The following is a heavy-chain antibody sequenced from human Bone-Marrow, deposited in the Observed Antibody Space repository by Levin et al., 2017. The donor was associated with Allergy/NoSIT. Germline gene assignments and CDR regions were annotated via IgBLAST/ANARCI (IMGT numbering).Heavy chain of an antibody. CDR1: GYPFTSYF. J-gene: IGHJ4*02. CDR3: ARAAYSGPDY. Sequence: EASVKVSCKVSGYPFTSYFLHWVRQAPGQGLDWMGIMNPSGGSPTLAQRFQDRVTMTSDTSTSTVYMELSSLTFDDTAVYYCARAAYSGPDYWGQGTLVTVSS. CDR2: MNPSGGSP. D-gene: IGHD5-12*01. V-gene: IGHV1-46*03.